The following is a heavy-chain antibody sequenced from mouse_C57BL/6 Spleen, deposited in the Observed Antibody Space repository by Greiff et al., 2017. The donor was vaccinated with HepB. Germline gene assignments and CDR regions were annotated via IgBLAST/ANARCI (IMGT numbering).Heavy chain of an antibody. J-gene: IGHJ2*01. CDR3: AYGTHY. V-gene: IGHV1-55*01. D-gene: IGHD2-1*01. Sequence: QVQLQHPGAELVKPGASVKMSCKASGYTFTSYWITRVKQRPGHGLEWIGDIYPGSGSTNYNEKFKSKATLTVDTSSSTAYMQLSSLTSEDSAVYYCAYGTHYWGDGTTLTVSS. CDR2: IYPGSGST. CDR1: GYTFTSYW.